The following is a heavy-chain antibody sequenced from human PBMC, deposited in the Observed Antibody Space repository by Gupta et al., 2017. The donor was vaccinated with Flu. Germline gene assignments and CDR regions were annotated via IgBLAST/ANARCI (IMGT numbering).Heavy chain of an antibody. CDR2: INHSGST. D-gene: IGHD2-8*01. J-gene: IGHJ4*02. CDR3: ARGERPVNCTNGVCKVGYFDY. Sequence: QVQLQQWGAGLLKPSETLSLTCAVYGGSFSGYYWSWIRQPPGKGLEWIGEINHSGSTNYNPSLKSRVTISVDTSKNQFSLKLSSVTAADTAVYYCARGERPVNCTNGVCKVGYFDYWGQGTLVTVSS. V-gene: IGHV4-34*01. CDR1: GGSFSGYY.